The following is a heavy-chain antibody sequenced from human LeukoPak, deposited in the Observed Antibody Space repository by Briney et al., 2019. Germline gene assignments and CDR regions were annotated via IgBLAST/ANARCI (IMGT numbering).Heavy chain of an antibody. CDR1: GYTFTSYG. Sequence: ASVKVSCKASGYTFTSYGISWVRQAPGQGLEWMGRISAYNGNTNYAQKLQGRVTMTTDTSTSTAYMELRSLRSDDTAVYYCARFKVWFGEFHYYYGMDVWGQGTTVTVSS. V-gene: IGHV1-18*01. CDR3: ARFKVWFGEFHYYYGMDV. CDR2: ISAYNGNT. D-gene: IGHD3-10*01. J-gene: IGHJ6*02.